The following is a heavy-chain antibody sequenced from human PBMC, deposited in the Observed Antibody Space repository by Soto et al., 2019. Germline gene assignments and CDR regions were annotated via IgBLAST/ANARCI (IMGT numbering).Heavy chain of an antibody. CDR2: INQDESQK. Sequence: GGSLRLSCAASGFIYSNNWMSWVRRAPGKGLEWVADINQDESQKYYVDSVKGRFTISRDNAKNALYLQMNSLRAEDTAVYYCVPSSCARGATVTGFDYWGQGTLVTGSS. V-gene: IGHV3-7*01. CDR3: VPSSCARGATVTGFDY. J-gene: IGHJ4*02. D-gene: IGHD4-17*01. CDR1: GFIYSNNW.